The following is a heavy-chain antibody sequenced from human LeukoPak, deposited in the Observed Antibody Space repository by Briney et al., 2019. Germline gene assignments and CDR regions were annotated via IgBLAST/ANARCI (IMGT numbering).Heavy chain of an antibody. CDR1: GYTFTTYE. CDR3: ARNHLGLGL. Sequence: GASVKVSCKASGYTFTTYEIIWVRQAPGQGLEWMGWINTRNGNANHAHQLQGRVTMTTDTSTSTSYMELASLRFDDTAIYYCARNHLGLGLWGQGTLVTVSS. CDR2: INTRNGNA. J-gene: IGHJ4*02. V-gene: IGHV1-18*01. D-gene: IGHD3-16*01.